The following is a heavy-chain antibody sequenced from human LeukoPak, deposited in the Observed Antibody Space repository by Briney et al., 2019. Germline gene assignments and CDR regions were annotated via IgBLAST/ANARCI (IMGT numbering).Heavy chain of an antibody. J-gene: IGHJ4*02. CDR1: GFTFSSYG. CDR3: AKFSVEAAGPRDYFDY. Sequence: GGSLRLSCAASGFTFSSYGMHWVRQAPGKGLEWVAFIRYDGSNKYYADSVKGRFTISRDSSKNTLYLQMNSLRAEDTAVYYCAKFSVEAAGPRDYFDYWGQGTLVTVSS. CDR2: IRYDGSNK. V-gene: IGHV3-30*02. D-gene: IGHD6-13*01.